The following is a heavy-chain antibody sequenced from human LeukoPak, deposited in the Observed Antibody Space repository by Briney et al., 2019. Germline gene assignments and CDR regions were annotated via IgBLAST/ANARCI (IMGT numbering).Heavy chain of an antibody. D-gene: IGHD1-26*01. Sequence: SATLSLTCTVSGGSTSSYYWSWIRQTPGKGLEWIGYMYHTGISSYNPSLRSRVTVSLDTSENQFSLKLHSVTPADTAMYYCARMLGGGSHASSFDSWGQGTLVTVSS. CDR1: GGSTSSYY. CDR2: MYHTGIS. J-gene: IGHJ4*02. V-gene: IGHV4-59*01. CDR3: ARMLGGGSHASSFDS.